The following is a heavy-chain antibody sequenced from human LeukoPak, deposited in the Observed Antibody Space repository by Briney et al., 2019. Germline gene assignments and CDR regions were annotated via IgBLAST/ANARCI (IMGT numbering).Heavy chain of an antibody. CDR3: ARVGYDGYRTGAFDY. D-gene: IGHD3-16*01. CDR1: GYTFTGYY. J-gene: IGHJ4*02. V-gene: IGHV1-2*02. CDR2: INPNSGGT. Sequence: GASVKVSCKASGYTFTGYYMHWVRQAPGQGLEWMGWINPNSGGTNYAQKFQGRVTMTRDTSISTAYMELSSLRSEDTAVYYCARVGYDGYRTGAFDYWGQGTLVTVSS.